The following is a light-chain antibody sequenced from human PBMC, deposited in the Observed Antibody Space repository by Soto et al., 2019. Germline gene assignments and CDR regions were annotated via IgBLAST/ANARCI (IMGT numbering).Light chain of an antibody. Sequence: QSVLTQPHSLSGAPGQRVTISCTGSSSNIGAGYDVHWYQQLPGTAPKLLIYGNSNRPSGVPDRFSGSKSGTSASLAITGLQAEDEADYYCQSYDSSLSGWVFGGGTKLTVL. CDR2: GNS. J-gene: IGLJ2*01. V-gene: IGLV1-40*01. CDR3: QSYDSSLSGWV. CDR1: SSNIGAGYD.